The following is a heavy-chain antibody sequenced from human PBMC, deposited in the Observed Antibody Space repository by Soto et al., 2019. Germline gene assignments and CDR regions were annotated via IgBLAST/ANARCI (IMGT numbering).Heavy chain of an antibody. CDR1: GDSFSSNSAG. CDR2: TYYRSKWYY. D-gene: IGHD1-26*01. CDR3: ERWEQYSGRICDY. J-gene: IGHJ4*01. V-gene: IGHV6-1*01. Sequence: SQTLSLTCAITGDSFSSNSAGWSWVRQSPSRGLEWLGRTYYRSKWYYEYAVSVRGRITINPDTSKNQYSLQLNSVTPEDTAVYFCERWEQYSGRICDYSGQRTLVSASS.